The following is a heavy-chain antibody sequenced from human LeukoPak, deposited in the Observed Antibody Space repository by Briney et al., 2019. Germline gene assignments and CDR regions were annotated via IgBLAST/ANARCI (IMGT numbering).Heavy chain of an antibody. CDR2: IYPDDSDT. CDR1: GYTFACSW. CDR3: ARHGHCTNGVCYSNYYYHMDV. D-gene: IGHD2-8*01. V-gene: IGHV5-51*01. Sequence: ASLQISGKGSGYTFACSWIGWVRQMPGKGLEWMGIIYPDDSDTRYSPSFEGQITISVDKSISTAYLQWSSLKASDTAVYYCARHGHCTNGVCYSNYYYHMDVWGKGTTVTVSS. J-gene: IGHJ6*03.